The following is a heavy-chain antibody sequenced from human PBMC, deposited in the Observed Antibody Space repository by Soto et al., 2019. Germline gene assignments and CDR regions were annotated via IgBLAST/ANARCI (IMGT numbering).Heavy chain of an antibody. CDR1: GYTFTTFW. Sequence: GEPLKISCTGFGYTFTTFWMSWVRQMPGKGLEWMGRIDPRDSYVNYSPSFQGHVTISVDKSISTAYLQRGSLKASATALYYCARLYCTTSTCDSWFDPWGQGTLVTVSS. D-gene: IGHD2-2*01. CDR2: IDPRDSYV. CDR3: ARLYCTTSTCDSWFDP. V-gene: IGHV5-10-1*01. J-gene: IGHJ5*02.